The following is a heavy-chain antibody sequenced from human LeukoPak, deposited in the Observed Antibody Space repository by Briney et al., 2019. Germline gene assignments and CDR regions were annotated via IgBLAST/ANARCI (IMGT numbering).Heavy chain of an antibody. D-gene: IGHD2-2*01. Sequence: PSETLSLTCAVYGGSFSGYYWSWIRQPPGKGLEWIGEINHSGSTNYNPSLKSRVTISVDTSKNQFSLKLSSVTAADTAVYYCARSLRRYCSSTSCPYYFDYWGQGTLVTVSS. CDR2: INHSGST. CDR3: ARSLRRYCSSTSCPYYFDY. V-gene: IGHV4-34*01. CDR1: GGSFSGYY. J-gene: IGHJ4*02.